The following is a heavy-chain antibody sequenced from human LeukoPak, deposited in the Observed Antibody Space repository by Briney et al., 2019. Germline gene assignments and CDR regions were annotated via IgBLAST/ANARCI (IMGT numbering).Heavy chain of an antibody. Sequence: GGSLRLSCAASGFTFSNAWMSWVRQAPGKGLEWVGRIKSKTDGGTTDYAAPVKGRFTISRDDSKNTLYLQMNSLKTEDTAVYYCSVHQSYYYGMDVWGQGTTVTVSS. D-gene: IGHD2-2*01. V-gene: IGHV3-15*01. CDR2: IKSKTDGGTT. CDR3: SVHQSYYYGMDV. CDR1: GFTFSNAW. J-gene: IGHJ6*02.